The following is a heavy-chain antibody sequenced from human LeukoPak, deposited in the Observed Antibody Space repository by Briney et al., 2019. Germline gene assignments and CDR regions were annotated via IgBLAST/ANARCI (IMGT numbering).Heavy chain of an antibody. J-gene: IGHJ4*02. CDR1: GFTFSSYW. V-gene: IGHV3-74*01. Sequence: GGSLRLSCAASGFTFSSYWMYWVRQVPGKGLVWVSHINSDGSSTTYADSVKGRFTISRDNAKNTLYLQMNSLRAEDTAVYYCTRSFDFWGQGSLVTVSS. CDR2: INSDGSST. CDR3: TRSFDF.